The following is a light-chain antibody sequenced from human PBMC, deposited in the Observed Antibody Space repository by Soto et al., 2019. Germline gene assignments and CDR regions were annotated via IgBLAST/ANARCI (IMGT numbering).Light chain of an antibody. CDR1: QSVSSSY. CDR3: QQYDQWWT. V-gene: IGKV3-20*01. Sequence: EIVLTQSPGTLSLSPGERATLSCRASQSVSSSYLAWYQQKPGQAPRLLIYGASSRATGIPDRFSGSGSGTDFTLTISSLQPEDFGVYFCQQYDQWWTFGQGTKVDIK. CDR2: GAS. J-gene: IGKJ1*01.